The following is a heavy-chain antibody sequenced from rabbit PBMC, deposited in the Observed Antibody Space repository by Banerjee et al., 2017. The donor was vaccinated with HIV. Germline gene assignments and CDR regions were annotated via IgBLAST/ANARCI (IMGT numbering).Heavy chain of an antibody. CDR2: IYAGSTSKT. CDR1: GFSFSSNYW. J-gene: IGHJ6*01. Sequence: QEQLEESGGDLVKPEGSLTLTCTASGFSFSSNYWIYWIRQAPGKGLEWIAAIYAGSTSKTWYANWAKGRFTISKTSSTTVTLQMTSLTAADTATYFCAREDGGVGYGYVDLWGQGTLVTVS. D-gene: IGHD6-1*01. CDR3: AREDGGVGYGYVDL. V-gene: IGHV1S45*01.